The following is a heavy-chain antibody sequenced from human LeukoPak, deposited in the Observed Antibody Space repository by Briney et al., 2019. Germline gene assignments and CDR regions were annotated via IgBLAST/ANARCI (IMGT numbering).Heavy chain of an antibody. Sequence: GRSLRLSCAASGFTFSSYGMHWVRQAPGKGLEWVAVIWYDGSNKYYADSVKGQFTISRDNSKNTLYLQMNSLRAEDTAVYYCAKAYYYDSSGYLDYWGQGTLVTVSS. CDR1: GFTFSSYG. J-gene: IGHJ4*02. D-gene: IGHD3-22*01. CDR3: AKAYYYDSSGYLDY. CDR2: IWYDGSNK. V-gene: IGHV3-33*06.